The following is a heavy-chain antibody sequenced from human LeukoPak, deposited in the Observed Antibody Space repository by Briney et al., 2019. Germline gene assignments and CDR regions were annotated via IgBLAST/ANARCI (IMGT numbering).Heavy chain of an antibody. J-gene: IGHJ5*02. V-gene: IGHV4-61*02. D-gene: IGHD2-2*02. CDR1: GCSISSGSYY. CDR3: ATTSDYCSSTSCYTDGWFDP. CDR2: IYTSGST. Sequence: SETLSLTCTVSGCSISSGSYYWSWIRQPAGKGLDWIGRIYTSGSTNYNPSLKSRVTISVDTSKNKFSLKLSSVTAADTAVYYCATTSDYCSSTSCYTDGWFDPWGQGTLVTVSS.